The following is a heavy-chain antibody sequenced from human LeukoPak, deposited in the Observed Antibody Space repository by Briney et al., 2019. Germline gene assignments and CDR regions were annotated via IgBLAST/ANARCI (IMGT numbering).Heavy chain of an antibody. CDR3: ARDGNWDGFGVVINPIWYYYYYMDV. D-gene: IGHD3-3*01. CDR2: ISSSSSTI. V-gene: IGHV3-48*04. Sequence: GGSLRLSCAASGFTFSSYSMNWVRQAPGKGLEWVSFISSSSSTIYYADSVKGRFTISRDNAKNSLYLQMNSLRAEDTAVYYCARDGNWDGFGVVINPIWYYYYYMDVWGKGTTVTVSS. J-gene: IGHJ6*03. CDR1: GFTFSSYS.